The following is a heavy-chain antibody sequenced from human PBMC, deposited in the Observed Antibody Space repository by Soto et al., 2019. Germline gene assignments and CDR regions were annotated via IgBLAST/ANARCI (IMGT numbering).Heavy chain of an antibody. Sequence: LRLSCAASGFTFSSYAMHWVRQAPGKGLEWVAVISYDGSNKYYADSVKGRFTISRDNSKNTLYLQMNSLRAEDTAVYYCARDSYGYSYGLFDYWGQGTLVTVSS. D-gene: IGHD5-18*01. J-gene: IGHJ4*02. CDR1: GFTFSSYA. CDR2: ISYDGSNK. V-gene: IGHV3-30-3*01. CDR3: ARDSYGYSYGLFDY.